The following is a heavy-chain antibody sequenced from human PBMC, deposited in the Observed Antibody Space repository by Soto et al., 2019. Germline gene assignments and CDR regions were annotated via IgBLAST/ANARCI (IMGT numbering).Heavy chain of an antibody. J-gene: IGHJ4*02. CDR1: GGSFSCYY. V-gene: IGHV4-34*01. Sequence: SETLSLTCAVYGGSFSCYYWSWIRQPPGKGLEWIGEINHSGSTNYNPSLKSRVTISVDTSKNQFSLKLSSVTAADTAVYYCARGSDYYDSSGYYLPPGWGQGTLVTVSS. CDR2: INHSGST. CDR3: ARGSDYYDSSGYYLPPG. D-gene: IGHD3-22*01.